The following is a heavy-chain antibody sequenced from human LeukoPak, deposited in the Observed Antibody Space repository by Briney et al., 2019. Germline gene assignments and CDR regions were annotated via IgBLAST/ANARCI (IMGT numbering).Heavy chain of an antibody. V-gene: IGHV1-69*13. J-gene: IGHJ4*02. CDR1: GGTFSSYA. Sequence: ASVKVSCKASGGTFSSYAISWVRQAPGQGLEWMGGIIPIFGTANYAQKFQGRVTITADESTSTAYMELSSLRSEGTAVYYCARAGYSSGWGAFDYWGQGTLVTVSS. CDR2: IIPIFGTA. CDR3: ARAGYSSGWGAFDY. D-gene: IGHD6-19*01.